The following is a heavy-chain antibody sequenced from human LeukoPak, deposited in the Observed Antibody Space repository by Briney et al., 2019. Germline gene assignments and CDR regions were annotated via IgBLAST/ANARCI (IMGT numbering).Heavy chain of an antibody. Sequence: SETLSLTCTVSGGSISSSSYYWGWIRQPPGKGLEWIGSIYYSGSTYYNPSLKSRVTISVDTSKNQLSLKLSSVTAADTAVYYCARCYGGTGLLDYWGQGTLVTVSS. CDR2: IYYSGST. J-gene: IGHJ4*02. CDR1: GGSISSSSYY. V-gene: IGHV4-39*07. D-gene: IGHD3-10*01. CDR3: ARCYGGTGLLDY.